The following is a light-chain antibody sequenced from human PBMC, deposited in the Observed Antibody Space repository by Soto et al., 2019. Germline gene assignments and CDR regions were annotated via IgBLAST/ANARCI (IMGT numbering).Light chain of an antibody. V-gene: IGKV3-15*01. CDR3: DQYNNRPRR. Sequence: EIVMTQSPATLSVSPGERATLSCRASQSVSSDLAWYHQKPGQAPRLLIYGASTRATGIPARFSGSGSGTEFPLTITRLQSLDFAGYYCDQYNNRPRRFCQG. J-gene: IGKJ1*01. CDR2: GAS. CDR1: QSVSSD.